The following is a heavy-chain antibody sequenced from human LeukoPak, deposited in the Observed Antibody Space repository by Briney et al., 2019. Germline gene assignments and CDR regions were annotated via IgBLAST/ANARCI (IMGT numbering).Heavy chain of an antibody. Sequence: GGSLRLSCAASGFTFSSYEMNWVRQAPGKGLEWVLYISSSGSTKYYADSVKGRFTISRDNAKNSLHLQMNSLRAEDTAVYYCARDVTPGSQDAFDIWGQGTMVTVSS. D-gene: IGHD1-14*01. J-gene: IGHJ3*02. V-gene: IGHV3-48*03. CDR3: ARDVTPGSQDAFDI. CDR2: ISSSGSTK. CDR1: GFTFSSYE.